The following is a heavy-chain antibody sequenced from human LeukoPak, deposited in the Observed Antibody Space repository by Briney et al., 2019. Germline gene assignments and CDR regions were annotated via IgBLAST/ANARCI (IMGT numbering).Heavy chain of an antibody. V-gene: IGHV1-69*13. J-gene: IGHJ5*02. CDR2: IIPFFGTP. CDR3: ARDRPHNWFDP. D-gene: IGHD6-6*01. CDR1: GGKFSSYA. Sequence: VASVKVSCKVSGGKFSSYAISWVRQAPGQGLEWVGGIIPFFGTPYYAQKFQDRVTITADESASTAYMELSSLRSEDTAVYYCARDRPHNWFDPWGQGTLVTVSS.